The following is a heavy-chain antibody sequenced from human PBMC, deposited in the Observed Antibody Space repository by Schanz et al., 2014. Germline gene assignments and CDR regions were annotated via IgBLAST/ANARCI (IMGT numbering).Heavy chain of an antibody. Sequence: QLVESGGGLVKPGGSLRLSCAASGFTFSSYCINWVRQAPGKGLEWVANINQDGSEKYYVDSVKGRFTISRDNAKNSLYLQMNGLRAEDTAVFYCARDGAELYYFDDWGQGTLVTVSS. CDR3: ARDGAELYYFDD. CDR2: INQDGSEK. V-gene: IGHV3-7*01. D-gene: IGHD1-1*01. J-gene: IGHJ4*02. CDR1: GFTFSSYC.